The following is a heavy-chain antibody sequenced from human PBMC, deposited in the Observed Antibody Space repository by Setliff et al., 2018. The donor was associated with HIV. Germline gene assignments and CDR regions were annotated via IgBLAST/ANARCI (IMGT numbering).Heavy chain of an antibody. J-gene: IGHJ5*02. CDR2: IYTSGTT. CDR1: SASISNYH. D-gene: IGHD2-2*01. CDR3: AIGDEYPGVFQS. V-gene: IGHV4-4*09. Sequence: PSATLSLTCAVSSASISNYHWSWIRQTPGKGLEWIGSIYTSGTTNYNPSLEGRITTSVDLSKNHFSLNLHSVTAADTAVYYCAIGDEYPGVFQSWGQGKVVTVSS.